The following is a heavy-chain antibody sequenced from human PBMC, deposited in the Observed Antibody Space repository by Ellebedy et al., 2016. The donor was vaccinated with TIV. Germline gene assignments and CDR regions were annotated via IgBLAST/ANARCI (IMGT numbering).Heavy chain of an antibody. V-gene: IGHV3-53*01. CDR2: IYSGGYT. J-gene: IGHJ2*01. CDR3: ARGHGDNEYFDL. Sequence: GGSLRLSXAASGFSVSSSYLSWVRQAPGKGLEWVSVIYSGGYTVYVDSVKGRFTISRDSSKNTVYLQMNRLRVEDTALYYCARGHGDNEYFDLWGRGTLVTVSS. D-gene: IGHD4-17*01. CDR1: GFSVSSSY.